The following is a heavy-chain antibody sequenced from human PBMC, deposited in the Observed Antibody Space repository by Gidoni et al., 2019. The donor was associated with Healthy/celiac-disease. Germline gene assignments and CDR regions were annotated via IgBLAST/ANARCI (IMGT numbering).Heavy chain of an antibody. CDR3: ASIPELVLANQYGMDV. J-gene: IGHJ6*02. Sequence: EVQLVESGGGLVKPGGSLRLSCAASGFTFSSYSMNWVRQAPGKGLEWVSSISSSSSYIYYADSVKGRFTISRDNAKNSLYLQMNSLRAEDTAVYYCASIPELVLANQYGMDVWGQGTTVTVSS. CDR2: ISSSSSYI. D-gene: IGHD6-13*01. CDR1: GFTFSSYS. V-gene: IGHV3-21*01.